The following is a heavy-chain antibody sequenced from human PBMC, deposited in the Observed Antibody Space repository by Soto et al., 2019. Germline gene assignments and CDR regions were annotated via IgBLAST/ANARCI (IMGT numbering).Heavy chain of an antibody. V-gene: IGHV3-64*01. J-gene: IGHJ6*02. D-gene: IGHD6-13*01. CDR2: ISSNGGST. Sequence: GSLRLSCAASGFTFSSYAMHWVRQAPGKGLEYVSAISSNGGSTYYANSVKGRFTISRDNSKNTLYLQMGSLRAEDMAVYYCARVAAAGILGYYYYGMDVWGQGTTVTVAS. CDR3: ARVAAAGILGYYYYGMDV. CDR1: GFTFSSYA.